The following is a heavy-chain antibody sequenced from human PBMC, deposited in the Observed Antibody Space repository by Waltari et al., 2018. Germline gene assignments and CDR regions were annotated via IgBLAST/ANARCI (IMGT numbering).Heavy chain of an antibody. CDR2: INYDGGEK. V-gene: IGHV3-7*03. J-gene: IGHJ4*02. CDR3: ATYRWLGY. CDR1: EFAFSTYW. Sequence: EVQVVESGGAWVKTGGSLRLSCEVSEFAFSTYWMTWVRQASGRGLEWVANINYDGGEKNYVDSVKGRFSISRYNARKSVFWQMNRLRVEDTAVYYCATYRWLGYWGQGTQVTVSS. D-gene: IGHD3-10*01.